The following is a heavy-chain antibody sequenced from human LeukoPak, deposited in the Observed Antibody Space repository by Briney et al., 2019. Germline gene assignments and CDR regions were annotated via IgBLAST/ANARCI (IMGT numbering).Heavy chain of an antibody. Sequence: PSETLSLTCTVSGGSISSSSYYWGWIRQPPGKGLEWIGSISYSGSTYYSPSLKSRVTMSVDTSKSQFSLRLSSVTAADTAVYYCARLEDSLKSQFDYWGQGTLVTVSS. D-gene: IGHD2-15*01. J-gene: IGHJ4*02. CDR3: ARLEDSLKSQFDY. V-gene: IGHV4-39*01. CDR1: GGSISSSSYY. CDR2: ISYSGST.